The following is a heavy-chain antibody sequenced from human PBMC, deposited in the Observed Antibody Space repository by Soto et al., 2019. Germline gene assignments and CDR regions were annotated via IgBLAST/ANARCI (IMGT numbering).Heavy chain of an antibody. CDR3: ATGASYCSSTACRYWDLDL. Sequence: QVQLQASGPGLVKPSGTLSLTCAVSSGSISTNNWWSWVRQPPVKGLEWIGEIPHSGTTNYNPALKSRIAMSVDNSKNQFSLKLNPVTAADTAVYYWATGASYCSSTACRYWDLDLWGRGTLVSVSS. CDR1: SGSISTNNW. D-gene: IGHD2-2*01. CDR2: IPHSGTT. J-gene: IGHJ2*01. V-gene: IGHV4-4*02.